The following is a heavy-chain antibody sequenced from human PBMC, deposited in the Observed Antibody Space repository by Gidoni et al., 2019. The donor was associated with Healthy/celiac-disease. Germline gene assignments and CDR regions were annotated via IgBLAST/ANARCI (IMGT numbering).Heavy chain of an antibody. CDR2: ISYDGSNK. V-gene: IGHV3-30*01. CDR3: ARDLEVRGTH. CDR1: GFPFSSYA. Sequence: QVQLVESGGGVVQPGRSLSLSCAASGFPFSSYAMHWVRQAPGKGLEWVAVISYDGSNKYYADSVKGRFTISRDKSKNTLYLQMNSLRAEDTAVYYCARDLEVRGTHWGQGTLVTVSS. J-gene: IGHJ4*02. D-gene: IGHD3-10*01.